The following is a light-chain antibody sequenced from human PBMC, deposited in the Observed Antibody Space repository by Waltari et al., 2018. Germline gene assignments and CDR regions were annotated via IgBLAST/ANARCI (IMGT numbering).Light chain of an antibody. CDR2: KVS. Sequence: DVVMNQSPPSLPVTLGQPASLSCRSSQTLIYTAGNTYLSWFLQRPGQSPRRLIYKVSDRDPGVPDRFRGSGSGTDFTLRIKKVEAEDVGVYYCMQGTHWPWTFGQGTKMEIE. CDR3: MQGTHWPWT. CDR1: QTLIYTAGNTY. J-gene: IGKJ1*01. V-gene: IGKV2-30*01.